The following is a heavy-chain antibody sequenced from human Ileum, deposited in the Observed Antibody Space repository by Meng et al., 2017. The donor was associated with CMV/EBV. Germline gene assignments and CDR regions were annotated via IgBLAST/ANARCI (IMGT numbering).Heavy chain of an antibody. D-gene: IGHD2-21*01. J-gene: IGHJ4*02. Sequence: GESLKISCAASGFTFSNYGMHWVRQAPGKGLEWVALIRSDGSKTFYGDSAKGRFTISRDNSKKTVYLEMNSVRPEDTAMYYCARGIYSPATFDYWGQGTLVTVSS. CDR1: GFTFSNYG. CDR3: ARGIYSPATFDY. V-gene: IGHV3-30*02. CDR2: IRSDGSKT.